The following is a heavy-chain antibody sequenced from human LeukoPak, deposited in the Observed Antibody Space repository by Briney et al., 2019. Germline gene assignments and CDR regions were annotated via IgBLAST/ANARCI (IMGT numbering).Heavy chain of an antibody. CDR3: ARLVGNYYDSSGPDY. D-gene: IGHD3-22*01. V-gene: IGHV4-59*01. CDR1: GGSISSYY. Sequence: KPSETLSLTCAVYGGSISSYYWSWIRQPPGKGLEWIGYIYYSGSTNYNPSLKSRVTISVDTSKNQFSLKLSSVTAADTAVYYCARLVGNYYDSSGPDYWGQGTLVTVSS. J-gene: IGHJ4*02. CDR2: IYYSGST.